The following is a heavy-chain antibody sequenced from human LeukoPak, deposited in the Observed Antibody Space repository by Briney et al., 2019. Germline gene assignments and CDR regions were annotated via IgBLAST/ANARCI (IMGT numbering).Heavy chain of an antibody. CDR3: ARACSSTSCYEGIFDY. V-gene: IGHV1-69*01. CDR2: IIPIFGTA. D-gene: IGHD2-2*01. J-gene: IGHJ4*02. Sequence: SSVKVSCKASGGTFSSYAISWVRQAPGQGLEWMGGIIPIFGTANYAQKFQGRVTITADESTSTAYMELSSLRSEDTAVYYCARACSSTSCYEGIFDYWGQGTLVTVSS. CDR1: GGTFSSYA.